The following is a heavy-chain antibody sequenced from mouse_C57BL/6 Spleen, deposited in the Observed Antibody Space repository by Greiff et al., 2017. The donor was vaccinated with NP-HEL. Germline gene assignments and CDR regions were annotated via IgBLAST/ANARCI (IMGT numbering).Heavy chain of an antibody. J-gene: IGHJ1*03. CDR1: GYAFSSSW. Sequence: VKLMESGPELVKPGASVKISCKASGYAFSSSWMNWVKQRPGKGLEWIGRIYPGDGDTNYNGKFKGKATLTADKSSSTAYMQLSSLTSEDSAVYFCAKGNYGSYWYFDVWGTGTTVTVSS. CDR3: AKGNYGSYWYFDV. CDR2: IYPGDGDT. D-gene: IGHD1-1*01. V-gene: IGHV1-82*01.